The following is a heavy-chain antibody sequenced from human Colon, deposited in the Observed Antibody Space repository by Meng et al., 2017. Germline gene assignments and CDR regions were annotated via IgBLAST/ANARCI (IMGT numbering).Heavy chain of an antibody. CDR1: AGSISSGDYY. CDR2: IYYSGST. CDR3: ARDRKHYGERGWFDP. Sequence: QVQVQYSCPGLVQPSVTLSLPCTVSAGSISSGDYYWSWIRQPPGKGLEWIGYIYYSGSTYSNASLKSRVTISIDRSKNQFSLKLSSVTAADTAVYYCARDRKHYGERGWFDPWGQGTLVTVSS. J-gene: IGHJ5*02. V-gene: IGHV4-30-4*01. D-gene: IGHD4-17*01.